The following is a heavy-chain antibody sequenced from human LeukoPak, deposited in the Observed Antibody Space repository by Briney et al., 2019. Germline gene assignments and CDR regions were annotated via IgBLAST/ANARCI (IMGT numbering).Heavy chain of an antibody. CDR1: GGSISTYY. Sequence: SETLSLTCTVSGGSISTYYWSWIRQPPGKGLEWIGYVYYSGSTNYNPSLKSRVTISVDRSKNQFSLKLTSVTAADSAVYYCARNGTYPFDSWGQGTLVTVSS. CDR2: VYYSGST. V-gene: IGHV4-59*08. D-gene: IGHD1-26*01. J-gene: IGHJ4*02. CDR3: ARNGTYPFDS.